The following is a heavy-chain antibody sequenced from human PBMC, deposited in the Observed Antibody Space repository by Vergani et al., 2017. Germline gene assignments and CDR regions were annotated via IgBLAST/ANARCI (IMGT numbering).Heavy chain of an antibody. J-gene: IGHJ6*03. CDR2: INDNGFNT. D-gene: IGHD2-21*01. V-gene: IGHV3-23*04. CDR1: GFTFSDYA. Sequence: VQPVESGGGVVQPGRSLRLSCAASGFTFSDYAMTWVRQAPGKGLEWVSAINDNGFNTYYSDSVKGRFTISRDNSKNTLYLQMNSLRAEDTAVYYCAKRVIANYYMDVWGTGTTVTASS. CDR3: AKRVIANYYMDV.